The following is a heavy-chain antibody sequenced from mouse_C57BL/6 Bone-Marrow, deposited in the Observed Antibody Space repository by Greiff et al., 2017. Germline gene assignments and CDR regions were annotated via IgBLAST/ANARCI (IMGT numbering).Heavy chain of an antibody. J-gene: IGHJ3*01. CDR2: ISSGGDYI. Sequence: EVQRVESGEGLVKPGGSLKLSCAASGFTFSSYAMSWVRQTPEKRLEWVAYISSGGDYIYYAATVKGRFTISRDNARNTLYQQMSNLKSEDTAMCDCTRPNYGDDADFAYWGQGTLVTVSA. CDR1: GFTFSSYA. D-gene: IGHD2-2*01. V-gene: IGHV5-9-1*02. CDR3: TRPNYGDDADFAY.